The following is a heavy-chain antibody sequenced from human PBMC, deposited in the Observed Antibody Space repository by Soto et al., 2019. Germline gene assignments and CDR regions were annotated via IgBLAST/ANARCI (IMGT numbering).Heavy chain of an antibody. J-gene: IGHJ6*02. CDR2: ISSSGGII. D-gene: IGHD3-10*01. V-gene: IGHV3-48*03. CDR1: GFTFSNYD. Sequence: PGGSLRLSCAASGFTFSNYDINWFRQAPGKGPEWISHISSSGGIIYYADSVKGRFTISRDNAKNSLYLQMNSLRGEDTAVYYCAREGSVSSSDYYAYYYGMDVWGQGTTVTVSS. CDR3: AREGSVSSSDYYAYYYGMDV.